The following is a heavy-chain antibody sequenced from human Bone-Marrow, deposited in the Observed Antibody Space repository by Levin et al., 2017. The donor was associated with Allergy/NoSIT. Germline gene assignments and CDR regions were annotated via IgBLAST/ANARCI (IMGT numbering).Heavy chain of an antibody. V-gene: IGHV3-23*01. J-gene: IGHJ4*02. D-gene: IGHD6-19*01. CDR1: GFSVSSRA. CDR3: AKDHPSNGWPTFEY. CDR2: VTNNAGKT. Sequence: GGSLRLSCAASGFSVSSRAMSWVRQAPGRGLEWVSSVTNNAGKTYYAASVKGRFVISRDDSKNTVDLQMYNLRADDTAMYYCAKDHPSNGWPTFEYWGQGTLVTVSS.